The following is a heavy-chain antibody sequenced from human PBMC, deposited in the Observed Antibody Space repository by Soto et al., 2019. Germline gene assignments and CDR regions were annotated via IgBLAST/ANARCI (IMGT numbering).Heavy chain of an antibody. V-gene: IGHV3-11*04. D-gene: IGHD6-19*01. CDR2: ISSRSSTI. CDR3: ASSGWYTPPDY. CDR1: GFTFSDYY. J-gene: IGHJ4*02. Sequence: GGSLRLSCAASGFTFSDYYMSWIRQAPGKGLEWVSYISSRSSTIFYADSVKGRFTVSRDNVKNTLYLQMNSLRAEDTAVYYCASSGWYTPPDYWGQGTLVTVSS.